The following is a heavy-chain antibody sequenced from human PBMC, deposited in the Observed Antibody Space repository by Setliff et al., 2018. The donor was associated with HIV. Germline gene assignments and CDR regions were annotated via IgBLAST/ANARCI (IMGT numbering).Heavy chain of an antibody. J-gene: IGHJ3*02. Sequence: GGSLRLSCAASGFTFSSYWMSWVRQAPGKGLEWVAHLREDGSEKYYVDSVKGRFTISRDNSKNTLYLQMNSLRAEDTAVYYCAKDRLEWLAPDGFDIWGLGTMVTVSS. CDR2: LREDGSEK. D-gene: IGHD3-3*01. CDR1: GFTFSSYW. CDR3: AKDRLEWLAPDGFDI. V-gene: IGHV3-7*01.